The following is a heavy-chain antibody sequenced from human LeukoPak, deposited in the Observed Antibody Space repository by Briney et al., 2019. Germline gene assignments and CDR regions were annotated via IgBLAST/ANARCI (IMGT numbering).Heavy chain of an antibody. CDR2: TYSGGST. V-gene: IGHV3-66*02. D-gene: IGHD6-13*01. CDR1: GFTVSSNY. Sequence: GGSLRLSCAASGFTVSSNYMSWVRQAPGKGLEWVSVTYSGGSTYYADSVKGRFTISRDNSKNTLYLQMNSLRAEDTAVYYCATDSPGIAAAGRVYWGQGTLVTVSS. J-gene: IGHJ4*02. CDR3: ATDSPGIAAAGRVY.